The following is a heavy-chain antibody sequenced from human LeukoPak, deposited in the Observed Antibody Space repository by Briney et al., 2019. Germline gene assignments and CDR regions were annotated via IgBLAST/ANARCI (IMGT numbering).Heavy chain of an antibody. V-gene: IGHV4-59*01. Sequence: SETLSLTCTVSGGSISSYYWSWIRQPPGKGLEWIGYIYYSGSTNYNPSLKSRVIISVDTSKNQFSLKLSSVTAADTAVYYCARGDWNDPYNWFDPWGQGTLVTVSS. D-gene: IGHD1-1*01. J-gene: IGHJ5*02. CDR2: IYYSGST. CDR3: ARGDWNDPYNWFDP. CDR1: GGSISSYY.